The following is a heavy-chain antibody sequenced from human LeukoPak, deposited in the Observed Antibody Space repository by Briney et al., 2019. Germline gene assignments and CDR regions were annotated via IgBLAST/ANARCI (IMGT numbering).Heavy chain of an antibody. D-gene: IGHD6-19*01. J-gene: IGHJ6*02. V-gene: IGHV1-18*01. CDR2: ISAYNGNT. CDR3: ARDREQWLVGAYYYYYGMDV. Sequence: ASVKVSCKASGYTFTGYGISWVRQAPGQGLEWMGWISAYNGNTNYAQKLQGRVTMTTDTSTSTAYMELRSLRSDDTAVYYCARDREQWLVGAYYYYYGMDVWGQGTTVTVSS. CDR1: GYTFTGYG.